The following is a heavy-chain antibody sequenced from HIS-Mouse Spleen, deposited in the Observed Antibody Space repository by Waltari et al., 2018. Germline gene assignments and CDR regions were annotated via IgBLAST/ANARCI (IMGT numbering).Heavy chain of an antibody. CDR3: ASISLWGGPVDI. CDR1: GFTFSSYG. D-gene: IGHD3-10*01. CDR2: IGNDGRNK. V-gene: IGHV3-33*01. Sequence: QVQLVESGGGVVQPGRSLRLSCAASGFTFSSYGMHWVRQAPGKGLDGVAVIGNDGRNKYYADSVKGRFTISRDNSKNTLYLQMNSLRAEDTAVYYCASISLWGGPVDIWGQGTMVTVSS. J-gene: IGHJ3*02.